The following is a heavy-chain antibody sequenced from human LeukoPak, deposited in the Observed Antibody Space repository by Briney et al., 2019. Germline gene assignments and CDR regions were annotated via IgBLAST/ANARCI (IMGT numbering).Heavy chain of an antibody. Sequence: GGSLRLSCTASGFTFGDYAMSWFRQAPGKGLEWVGFIRSKLHGETTEYAASVKGRFTISRDDSTSIAYLQMNSLKTEDTAIYYCTRVLISGWYYFDYWGQGTLVTVSS. CDR1: GFTFGDYA. D-gene: IGHD6-19*01. CDR3: TRVLISGWYYFDY. J-gene: IGHJ4*02. V-gene: IGHV3-49*03. CDR2: IRSKLHGETT.